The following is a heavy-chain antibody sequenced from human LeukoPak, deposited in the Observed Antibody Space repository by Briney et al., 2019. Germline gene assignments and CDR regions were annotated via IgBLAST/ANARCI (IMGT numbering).Heavy chain of an antibody. D-gene: IGHD2-2*01. Sequence: ASVKVSCKASGYTFTSYGISWVRQAPGQGLEWMGWINPYNGNTNYAQKLQGRVTITRDTSTSTAYMELRSLRSDDTAVYYCARDGAGEIVVVPASVIDAFDIWGQGTMVTVSS. V-gene: IGHV1-18*01. CDR3: ARDGAGEIVVVPASVIDAFDI. CDR2: INPYNGNT. CDR1: GYTFTSYG. J-gene: IGHJ3*02.